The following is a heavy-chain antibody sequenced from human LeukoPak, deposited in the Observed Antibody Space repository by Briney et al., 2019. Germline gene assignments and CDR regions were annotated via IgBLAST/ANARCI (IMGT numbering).Heavy chain of an antibody. CDR2: LNPSSGGT. D-gene: IGHD3-16*01. J-gene: IGHJ4*02. CDR1: GYTFTGYY. V-gene: IGHV1-2*02. CDR3: ARVGAWVNFDY. Sequence: ASVKVSCKPSGYTFTGYYMHWVRQAPGQGLEWMGWLNPSSGGTLSAQKFQGRVTMTRDTSISTAYMELSRLRSDDTAVYYCARVGAWVNFDYWGQGTLVTVSS.